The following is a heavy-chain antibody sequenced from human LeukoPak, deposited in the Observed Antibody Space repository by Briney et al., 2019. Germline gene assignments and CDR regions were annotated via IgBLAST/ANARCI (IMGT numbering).Heavy chain of an antibody. V-gene: IGHV4-30-4*01. D-gene: IGHD3-3*01. Sequence: SETLSLTCTVSGGFISNVNYYWTWIRRPPGKGLEWIGYIYHNGDTHYNSSLKDRITISQDTSKNQFSLYATSLTFADTAVYYCARFSGVIDTWGQGVLVTVSS. CDR2: IYHNGDT. J-gene: IGHJ5*02. CDR3: ARFSGVIDT. CDR1: GGFISNVNYY.